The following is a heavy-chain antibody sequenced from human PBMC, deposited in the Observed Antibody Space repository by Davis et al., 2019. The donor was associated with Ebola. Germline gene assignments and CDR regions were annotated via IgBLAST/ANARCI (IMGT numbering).Heavy chain of an antibody. CDR1: GFTFSSYS. Sequence: GGSLRLSCAASGFTFSSYSMNWVRQAPGRGLEWVANIQQDGSEKFYVDSVKGRFTISRDNAKNSLYLQMNSLRAEDTAVYYCARYSSGWGQGTLVTVSS. CDR3: ARYSSG. CDR2: IQQDGSEK. V-gene: IGHV3-7*01. J-gene: IGHJ4*02. D-gene: IGHD6-19*01.